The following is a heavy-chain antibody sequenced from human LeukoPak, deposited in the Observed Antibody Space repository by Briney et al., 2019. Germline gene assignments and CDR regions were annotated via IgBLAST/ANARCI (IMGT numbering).Heavy chain of an antibody. V-gene: IGHV4-30-4*01. CDR1: GGSISSGDYY. J-gene: IGHJ4*02. D-gene: IGHD3-10*01. CDR3: ARVWDGSGSYYFDY. Sequence: PSETLSLTCTVSGGSISSGDYYWSWVRQPPGRGLEWIGYIYYSGSTYYNPSLKSRVTISVDTSKNQFSLKLSSVTAADTAVYYCARVWDGSGSYYFDYWGQGTLVTVSS. CDR2: IYYSGST.